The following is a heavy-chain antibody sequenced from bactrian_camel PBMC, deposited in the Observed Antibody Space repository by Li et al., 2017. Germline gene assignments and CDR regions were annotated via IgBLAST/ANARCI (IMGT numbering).Heavy chain of an antibody. CDR3: AADDGLVRKAPLQYKSYNY. Sequence: HVQLVESGGGSVQAGGSLTLSCAGSGWTSRDYCMGWFRQAPGKEREGVAGLNMFGQTNYADSVKGRFTISKDNTRRILYLQMNTLQPEDTAMYYCAADDGLVRKAPLQYKSYNYWGQGTQVTVS. CDR1: GWTSRDYC. J-gene: IGHJ4*01. V-gene: IGHV3S53*01. CDR2: LNMFGQT. D-gene: IGHD5*01.